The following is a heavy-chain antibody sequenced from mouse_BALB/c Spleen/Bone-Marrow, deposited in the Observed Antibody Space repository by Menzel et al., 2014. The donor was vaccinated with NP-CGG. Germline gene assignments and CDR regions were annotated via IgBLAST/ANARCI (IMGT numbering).Heavy chain of an antibody. CDR3: ANSCCGSYFDS. Sequence: EVHLVESGAELVKPGASVKLSCTASGFNITDTCMHWVKQRPEQGLEWIGRIDLANGNTKYDPKFQGKATITADTSSNTASLQIHLMTLEDTASYFCANSCCGSYFDSWGQGTTLTVSS. J-gene: IGHJ2*01. V-gene: IGHV14-3*02. CDR1: GFNITDTC. CDR2: IDLANGNT.